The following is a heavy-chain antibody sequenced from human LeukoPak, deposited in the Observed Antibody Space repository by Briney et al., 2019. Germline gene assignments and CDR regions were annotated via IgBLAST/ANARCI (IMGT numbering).Heavy chain of an antibody. J-gene: IGHJ4*02. D-gene: IGHD3-3*01. CDR2: IKRDGSEK. CDR3: VVNDFWSGFDY. CDR1: GFIFSSYW. Sequence: PGGSLRLSCAAPGFIFSSYWMNWVRQAPGKGLEWVANIKRDGSEKYYVDSVKGRFTISRDNAKNSLFLQMNSLRAEDTAVYYCVVNDFWSGFDYWGQGTLVTVSS. V-gene: IGHV3-7*01.